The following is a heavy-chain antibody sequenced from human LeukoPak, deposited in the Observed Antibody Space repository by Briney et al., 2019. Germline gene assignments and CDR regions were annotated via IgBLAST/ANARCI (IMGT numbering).Heavy chain of an antibody. J-gene: IGHJ5*02. CDR3: ARSHYYDSSGSQNNWFDP. CDR2: VSGSGGST. Sequence: PGGSLRLSCAASGFTFSSYAMSWVRQAPGKGLEWVSAVSGSGGSTYYADSVKGRFTISRDNSKNTLYLQMNSLRAEDTAVYYCARSHYYDSSGSQNNWFDPWGQGTLVTVSS. CDR1: GFTFSSYA. D-gene: IGHD3-22*01. V-gene: IGHV3-23*01.